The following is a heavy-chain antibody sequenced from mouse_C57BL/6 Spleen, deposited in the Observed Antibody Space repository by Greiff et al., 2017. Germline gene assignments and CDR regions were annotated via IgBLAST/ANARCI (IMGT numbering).Heavy chain of an antibody. J-gene: IGHJ1*03. Sequence: QVQLQQPGAELVMPGASVKLSCKASGYTFTSYWMHWVKQRPGQGLEWIGEIDPSDSYTNYNQKFKGKSTLTVDKSSSTAYMQLSSLTSEDSAVYYCARRGGHWYVDVWGTGTTVTVSS. CDR3: ARRGGHWYVDV. V-gene: IGHV1-69*01. CDR1: GYTFTSYW. CDR2: IDPSDSYT.